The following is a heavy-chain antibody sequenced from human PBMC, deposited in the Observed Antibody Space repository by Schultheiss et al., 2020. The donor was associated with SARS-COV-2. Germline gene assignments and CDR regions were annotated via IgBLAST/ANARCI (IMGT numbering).Heavy chain of an antibody. CDR3: ATDLGPSPHFDS. J-gene: IGHJ4*02. CDR1: GGTLFSYA. Sequence: SVKVSCKITGGTLFSYAISWVRQAPGQGLEWMGEIMPLFGESNYAQKFQDRVTITANKSTSTAYMELRSLTSEDTAVYYCATDLGPSPHFDSWGQGTLVTVSS. D-gene: IGHD3-16*01. V-gene: IGHV1-69*06. CDR2: IMPLFGES.